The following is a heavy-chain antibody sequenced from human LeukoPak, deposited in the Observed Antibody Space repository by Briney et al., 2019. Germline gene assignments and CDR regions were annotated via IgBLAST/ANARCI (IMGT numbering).Heavy chain of an antibody. CDR2: MNPNSGNT. Sequence: ASVKVSCKASGYTFTSYDINWVRQATGQRLEWMGWMNPNSGNTGYAQKFQGRVTMTRNTSISTAYMELSSLRSEDTAVYYCAKARGWSENWFDPWGQGTLVTVSS. V-gene: IGHV1-8*01. CDR1: GYTFTSYD. J-gene: IGHJ5*02. CDR3: AKARGWSENWFDP. D-gene: IGHD3-3*01.